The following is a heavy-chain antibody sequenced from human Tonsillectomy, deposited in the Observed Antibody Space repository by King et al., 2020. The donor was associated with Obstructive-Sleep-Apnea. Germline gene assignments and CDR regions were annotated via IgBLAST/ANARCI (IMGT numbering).Heavy chain of an antibody. Sequence: VQLVESGGVVVQPGGSLRLSCAASGFIFDDYAMHWVRQAPGKGLEWIFLISWDGGSTYYADSVKGRFTISRDNSKNSLYLQMSSLRPEDTALYYCVKADSGYGLGDYWGQGTLVTVSS. CDR2: ISWDGGST. CDR1: GFIFDDYA. CDR3: VKADSGYGLGDY. J-gene: IGHJ4*02. D-gene: IGHD5-12*01. V-gene: IGHV3-43D*03.